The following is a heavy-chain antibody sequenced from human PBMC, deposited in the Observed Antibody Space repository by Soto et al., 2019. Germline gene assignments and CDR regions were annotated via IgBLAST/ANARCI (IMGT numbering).Heavy chain of an antibody. D-gene: IGHD3-22*01. Sequence: ASVKVSCKASGCTFTSYYMHWVGQAPGQGLEWMGIINPSGGSTSYAQKFQGRVTMTRDTSTSTVYMELSSLRSEDTAVYYCARALPDYCDSSGYSDGDYWGQGTLVTVSS. V-gene: IGHV1-46*01. CDR3: ARALPDYCDSSGYSDGDY. CDR1: GCTFTSYY. CDR2: INPSGGST. J-gene: IGHJ4*02.